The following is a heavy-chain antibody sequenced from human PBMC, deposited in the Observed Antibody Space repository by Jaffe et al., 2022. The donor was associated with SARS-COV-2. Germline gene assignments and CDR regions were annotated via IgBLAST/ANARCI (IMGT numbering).Heavy chain of an antibody. Sequence: QVPLVQSGAEVKKPGASVKVSCKASGYSFSNYDVNWVRQATGQGLEWMGWMNGNSGNSGYAQKFQGRITMTRDTSINTAYMELSSLTSEDTAVYYCARGGYDFWNGLSYYYGMDVWGLGTTVTVSS. V-gene: IGHV1-8*01. CDR1: GYSFSNYD. CDR2: MNGNSGNS. D-gene: IGHD3-3*01. CDR3: ARGGYDFWNGLSYYYGMDV. J-gene: IGHJ6*02.